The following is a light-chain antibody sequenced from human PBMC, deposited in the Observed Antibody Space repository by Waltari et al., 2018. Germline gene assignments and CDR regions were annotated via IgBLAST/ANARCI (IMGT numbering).Light chain of an antibody. Sequence: VLTPSPATLSFSPGARATLSCRASQSVNTYLAWYQHKPGQAPRLLIYDASNRATGVPTRISGSGSGTEFTLTISSLQQDDSAIYFCQQGSGGPTFGGGTKVEI. V-gene: IGKV3-11*01. J-gene: IGKJ4*01. CDR2: DAS. CDR1: QSVNTY. CDR3: QQGSGGPT.